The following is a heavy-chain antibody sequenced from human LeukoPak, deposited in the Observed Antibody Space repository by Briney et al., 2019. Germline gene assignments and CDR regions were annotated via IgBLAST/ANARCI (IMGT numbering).Heavy chain of an antibody. Sequence: SETLSLTCAVYGGSFSGYYWSWIRQPPGKGLEWIGEINHSGSTNYNPSLKSRVTISGDTSKNQFSLKLSSVPAADTAVYFCARVGYSYVINDWSRTGLGAYPTKYYYHMDVWGKGTTVTVSS. CDR3: ARVGYSYVINDWSRTGLGAYPTKYYYHMDV. J-gene: IGHJ6*03. V-gene: IGHV4-34*01. CDR1: GGSFSGYY. D-gene: IGHD5-18*01. CDR2: INHSGST.